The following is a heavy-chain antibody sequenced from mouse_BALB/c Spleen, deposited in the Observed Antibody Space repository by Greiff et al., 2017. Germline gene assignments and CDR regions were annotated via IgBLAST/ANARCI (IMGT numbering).Heavy chain of an antibody. Sequence: EVKVVESGGGLVKPGGSLKLSCAASGFTFSSYAMSWVRQTPEKRLEWVASISSGGSTYYPDSVKGRFTISRDNARNILYLQMSSLRSEDTAMYDCSRDPYGNLWYFDVWGAGTTVTVSS. CDR1: GFTFSSYA. J-gene: IGHJ1*01. CDR3: SRDPYGNLWYFDV. CDR2: ISSGGST. D-gene: IGHD2-1*01. V-gene: IGHV5-6-5*01.